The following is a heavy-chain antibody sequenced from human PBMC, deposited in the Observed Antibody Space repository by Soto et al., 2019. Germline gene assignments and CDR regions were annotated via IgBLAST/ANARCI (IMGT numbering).Heavy chain of an antibody. CDR1: GFNFSNHW. J-gene: IGHJ5*02. D-gene: IGHD2-21*02. Sequence: GGSLRLSCAASGFNFSNHWMHWVRQRPGEGLVWVSRITSDGKSKAYAESVKGRFPISRDNAKNTLYLQMNGLTAEDTAVYYCARESGDWPLNWFDPWGQGTLVTVSS. CDR2: ITSDGKSK. V-gene: IGHV3-74*01. CDR3: ARESGDWPLNWFDP.